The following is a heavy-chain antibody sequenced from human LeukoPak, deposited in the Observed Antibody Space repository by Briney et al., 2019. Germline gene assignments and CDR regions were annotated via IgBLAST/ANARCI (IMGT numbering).Heavy chain of an antibody. V-gene: IGHV3-30*03. CDR2: ISYDGSNK. CDR3: ARDRTMVRGGGGYFDY. D-gene: IGHD3-10*01. J-gene: IGHJ4*02. CDR1: GFTFSSYG. Sequence: PGGSLRLSCAASGFTFSSYGMHWVRQAPGKGLEWVAVISYDGSNKYYADSVKGRFTISRDNSKNTLYLQMNSLRAEDTAVYYCARDRTMVRGGGGYFDYWGQGTLVTVSS.